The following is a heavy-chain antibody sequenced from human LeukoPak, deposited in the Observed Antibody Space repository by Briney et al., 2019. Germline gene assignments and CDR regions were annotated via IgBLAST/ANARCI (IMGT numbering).Heavy chain of an antibody. CDR3: TKAPVRSCTGTFCYPFDY. J-gene: IGHJ4*02. V-gene: IGHV3-23*01. Sequence: GGSLRLSCAASGFTFTTYAMNWVRQAPGKGLEWVSATVGGRPDTYHADSVRGRFTVSRDNSMNTLYLQMNSLRVEDTAVYYCTKAPVRSCTGTFCYPFDYWGQGILVTVSS. CDR2: TVGGRPDT. D-gene: IGHD2-8*02. CDR1: GFTFTTYA.